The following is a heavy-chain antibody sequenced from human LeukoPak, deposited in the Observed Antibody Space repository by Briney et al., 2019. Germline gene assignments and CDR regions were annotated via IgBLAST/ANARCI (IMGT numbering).Heavy chain of an antibody. J-gene: IGHJ6*02. V-gene: IGHV3-13*01. CDR1: GFTFSSYD. CDR3: ARAAGSWSGYYTTYYYYYGMDV. Sequence: GGSLRLSCAASGFTFSSYDMHWVRQATGKGLEWVSAIGTAGDTYYPGSVKGRFTISRENAKHSLYLQMNSLRAGDTAVYYCARAAGSWSGYYTTYYYYYGMDVWGQGTTVTVSS. D-gene: IGHD3-3*01. CDR2: IGTAGDT.